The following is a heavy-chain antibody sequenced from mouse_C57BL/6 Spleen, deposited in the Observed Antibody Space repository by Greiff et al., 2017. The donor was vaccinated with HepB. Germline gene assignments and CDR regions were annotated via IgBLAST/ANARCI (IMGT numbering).Heavy chain of an antibody. V-gene: IGHV1-55*01. CDR3: ARYPLVDYSKAMDY. CDR1: GYTFTSYW. J-gene: IGHJ4*01. D-gene: IGHD2-5*01. CDR2: IYPGSGST. Sequence: VQLQQSGAELVKPGASVKMSCKASGYTFTSYWITWVKQRPGQGLEWIGDIYPGSGSTNYNEKFKSKATLTVDTSSSTAYMQLSSLTSEDSAVYYCARYPLVDYSKAMDYWGQGTSVTVSS.